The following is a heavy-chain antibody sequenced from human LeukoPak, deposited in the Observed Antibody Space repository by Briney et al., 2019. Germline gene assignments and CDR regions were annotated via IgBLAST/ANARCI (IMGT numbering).Heavy chain of an antibody. D-gene: IGHD6-13*01. V-gene: IGHV1-69*04. CDR2: IIPILGIA. CDR1: GGTFSSYD. CDR3: GGAAAGTTRWNYGMDV. J-gene: IGHJ6*02. Sequence: SVKVSCKASGGTFSSYDISWVRQAPGQGLEWMGRIIPILGIANYAQKFQGRVTITADKSTSTAYMELSSLRSEDTAVYYCGGAAAGTTRWNYGMDVWGQGTTVTVSS.